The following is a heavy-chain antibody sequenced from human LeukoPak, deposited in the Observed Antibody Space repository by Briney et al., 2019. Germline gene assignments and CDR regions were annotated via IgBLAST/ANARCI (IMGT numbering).Heavy chain of an antibody. CDR1: GYTFIDYY. Sequence: ASVQVSCKASGYTFIDYYIHWVRQAPGQGLEWMGWINPNSGDTHSPEKFQGRVTMTRDTSISTAFMELSRLRSDDTAVYYCARGGALSGGSWYFDYWGQGTLVTVSS. D-gene: IGHD2-15*01. CDR3: ARGGALSGGSWYFDY. V-gene: IGHV1-2*02. CDR2: INPNSGDT. J-gene: IGHJ4*02.